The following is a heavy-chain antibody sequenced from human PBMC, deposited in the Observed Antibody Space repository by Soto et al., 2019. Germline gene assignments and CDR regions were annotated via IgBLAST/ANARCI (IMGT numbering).Heavy chain of an antibody. Sequence: PGESLKISCHGSGYSFPGYWIAWVRQMPGKGLEWMGVIYPGDSDTRYSPSFQGQVTISADKSISTAYLQWTSLKASDTAIYYCARRPGITGISDPFDYWGQGTLVTVSS. J-gene: IGHJ4*02. CDR3: ARRPGITGISDPFDY. V-gene: IGHV5-51*01. D-gene: IGHD1-20*01. CDR2: IYPGDSDT. CDR1: GYSFPGYW.